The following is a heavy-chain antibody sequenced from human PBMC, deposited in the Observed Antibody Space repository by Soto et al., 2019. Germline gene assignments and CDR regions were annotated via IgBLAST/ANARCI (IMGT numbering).Heavy chain of an antibody. CDR2: MNPNKGHT. CDR3: ARGPNYFDY. CDR1: GYIFTSFD. J-gene: IGHJ4*02. Sequence: QVQLVQSGAEVKKPGASVKVSCEASGYIFTSFDIHWVRQAPGQGLEWMGWMNPNKGHTGYAEKFQGRVTMTRNTSMKIAYMELSSIRSDDTAVYYCARGPNYFDYWGQGTLVTVSS. V-gene: IGHV1-8*01.